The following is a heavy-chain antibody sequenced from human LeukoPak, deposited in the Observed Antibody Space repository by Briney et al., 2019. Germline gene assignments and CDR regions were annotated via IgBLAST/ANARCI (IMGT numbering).Heavy chain of an antibody. V-gene: IGHV4-39*02. D-gene: IGHD3-22*01. CDR2: IYYSGST. Sequence: PSETLSLTCTASGGSISSSSYYWGWIRQPPGKGLEWIGSIYYSGSTYYNPSLKSRVTISVDTSKNQFSLKLSSVTAADTAVYYCARDYDSSGYYYGLDYWGQGTLVTVSS. CDR3: ARDYDSSGYYYGLDY. J-gene: IGHJ4*02. CDR1: GGSISSSSYY.